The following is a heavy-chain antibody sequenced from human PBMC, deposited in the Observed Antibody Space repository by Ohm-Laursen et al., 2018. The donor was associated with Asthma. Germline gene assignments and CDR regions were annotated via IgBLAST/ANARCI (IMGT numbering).Heavy chain of an antibody. D-gene: IGHD2-15*01. CDR1: SVSINTVNYY. V-gene: IGHV4-31*03. CDR3: ARVKGVQDFDY. Sequence: SQTLSLTSSVSSVSINTVNYYCSSPRQHLGKGLEWIGYIYYSGLTYSNPSLRSRVIISVDTSKNQFSLNLTSVTAADTAVYYCARVKGVQDFDYWGQGTLVTVSS. J-gene: IGHJ4*02. CDR2: IYYSGLT.